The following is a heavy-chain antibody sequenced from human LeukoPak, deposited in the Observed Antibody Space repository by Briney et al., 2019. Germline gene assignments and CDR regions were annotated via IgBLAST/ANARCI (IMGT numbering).Heavy chain of an antibody. J-gene: IGHJ4*02. V-gene: IGHV3-7*04. D-gene: IGHD7-27*01. CDR1: GFTFSSYW. CDR2: IKQDGSEK. Sequence: PGGSLRLSCAASGFTFSSYWMSWVRQAPGKGLEWVANIKQDGSEKQYVDSVKGRFAISRDNAENSLYLQMNSLKAEDTAVYYCGRFTRSGDSVYWGQGTLLTVSS. CDR3: GRFTRSGDSVY.